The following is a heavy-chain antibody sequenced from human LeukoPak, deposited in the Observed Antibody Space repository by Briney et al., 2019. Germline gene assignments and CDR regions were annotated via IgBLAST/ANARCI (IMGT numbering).Heavy chain of an antibody. CDR3: ARVMGNGGWDAFDI. CDR1: GGTFSSYA. Sequence: SVKVSCKASGGTFSSYAISWVRQAPGQGLEWMGGIIPIFGTANYAQKFQGRVTITADESTSTAYMELSSLRSEDTAVYYCARVMGNGGWDAFDIWGQGTMVTVSS. V-gene: IGHV1-69*13. CDR2: IIPIFGTA. D-gene: IGHD3-16*01. J-gene: IGHJ3*02.